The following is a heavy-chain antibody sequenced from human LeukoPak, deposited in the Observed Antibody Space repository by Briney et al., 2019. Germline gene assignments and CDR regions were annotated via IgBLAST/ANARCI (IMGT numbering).Heavy chain of an antibody. V-gene: IGHV3-48*03. J-gene: IGHJ6*03. D-gene: IGHD1-26*01. CDR1: GFTFSSYE. CDR3: ARDRRELDGDYYYMDV. Sequence: PGGSLRLSCAASGFTFSSYEMNWVRQAPGKGLEWVSYISSSGSTIYYADSVKGRFTISRDNAKNSLYLRMNSLRAEDTAVYYCARDRRELDGDYYYMDVWGKETTVTVSS. CDR2: ISSSGSTI.